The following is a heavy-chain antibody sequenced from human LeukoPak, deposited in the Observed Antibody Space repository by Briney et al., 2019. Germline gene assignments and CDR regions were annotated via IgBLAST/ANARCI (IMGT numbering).Heavy chain of an antibody. J-gene: IGHJ4*02. V-gene: IGHV4-39*07. CDR2: IYYSGST. CDR3: ARATIGPGYDY. CDR1: GGSISSSSYY. D-gene: IGHD2-15*01. Sequence: SSETLSLTCTVSGGSISSSSYYWGWIRQPPGKGLEWIGSIYYSGSTYYNPSLKSRVTISVDTSKNQFSLKLSSVTAADTAVYYCARATIGPGYDYWGQGTLVTVSS.